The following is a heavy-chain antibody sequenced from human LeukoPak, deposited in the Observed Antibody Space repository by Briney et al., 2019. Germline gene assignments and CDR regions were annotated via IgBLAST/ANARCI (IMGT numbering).Heavy chain of an antibody. CDR1: GFTFSSYS. D-gene: IGHD3-16*01. CDR3: ARDGSGSYRYYDYVWGSIRQHWFDP. Sequence: PGGSLRLSCAASGFTFSSYSMNWVRQAPGKGLEWVSSISSSSSYIYYADSVKGRFTISRNNAKNSLYLQMNSLRAEDTAVYYCARDGSGSYRYYDYVWGSIRQHWFDPWGQGTLVTVTS. J-gene: IGHJ5*02. V-gene: IGHV3-21*01. CDR2: ISSSSSYI.